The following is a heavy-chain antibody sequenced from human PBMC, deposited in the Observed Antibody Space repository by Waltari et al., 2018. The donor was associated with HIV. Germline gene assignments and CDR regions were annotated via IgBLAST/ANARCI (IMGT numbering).Heavy chain of an antibody. J-gene: IGHJ4*02. Sequence: QVQLQQWGAGLLKPSETLSLTCAVYGPSFSNNHWTWIRQTPGKGLEWIGEINYGGSTNYNPSLGRRFTMSVDRSKNQFSLKLKSVTAADTAVYYCATYIILATGTHFDSWGQGTQVIVST. V-gene: IGHV4-34*02. CDR2: INYGGST. CDR1: GPSFSNNH. D-gene: IGHD3-16*01. CDR3: ATYIILATGTHFDS.